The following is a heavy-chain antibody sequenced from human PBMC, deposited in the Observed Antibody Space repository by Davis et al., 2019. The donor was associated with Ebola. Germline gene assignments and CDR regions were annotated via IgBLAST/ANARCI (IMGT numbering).Heavy chain of an antibody. D-gene: IGHD4-23*01. CDR2: IKQDGSEI. CDR3: ARPIDYGGNAPSD. Sequence: GESLKISCAASGYTFSSRWMSWVRQAPGKGLEWVANIKQDGSEIYYVDSVKGRFTISRDNSKNTLYLQMNSLRAEDTAVYYCARPIDYGGNAPSDWGQGTLVTVSS. V-gene: IGHV3-7*01. CDR1: GYTFSSRW. J-gene: IGHJ4*02.